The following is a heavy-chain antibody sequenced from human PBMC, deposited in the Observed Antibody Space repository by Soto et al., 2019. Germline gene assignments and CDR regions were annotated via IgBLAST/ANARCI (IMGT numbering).Heavy chain of an antibody. CDR3: ARGSNWDNWFDP. V-gene: IGHV4-31*03. J-gene: IGHJ5*02. Sequence: QVQLQESGPGLLKPSQTLSLTCTVSGGSISSGGYYWSWIRQHPGKGLEWIGYIYYSGSTYYNPSLKSRVTISVDTSKNQFSLKLSSVTAADTAVYYCARGSNWDNWFDPWGQGTLVTVSS. CDR2: IYYSGST. D-gene: IGHD7-27*01. CDR1: GGSISSGGYY.